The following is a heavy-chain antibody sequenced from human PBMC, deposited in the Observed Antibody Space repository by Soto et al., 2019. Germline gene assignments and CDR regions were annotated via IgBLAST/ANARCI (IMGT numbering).Heavy chain of an antibody. Sequence: QVQLQESGPGLVKPSQTLSLTCNVSGESISSGGYYWSWIRHHPGKGLEWIGYIYDTESAYYNPSLKSRVTISMDTSKNQFAMRLSSVTAADTAVYYCARASSSSSAAYYWGQGILGTVSS. CDR1: GESISSGGYY. CDR3: ARASSSSSAAYY. J-gene: IGHJ4*02. D-gene: IGHD6-6*01. CDR2: IYDTESA. V-gene: IGHV4-31*03.